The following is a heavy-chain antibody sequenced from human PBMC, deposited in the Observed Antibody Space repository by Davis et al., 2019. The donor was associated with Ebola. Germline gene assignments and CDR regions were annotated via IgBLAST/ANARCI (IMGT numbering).Heavy chain of an antibody. CDR2: INPSGGST. CDR3: ARDHGWDLLFYFDF. J-gene: IGHJ4*02. D-gene: IGHD1-26*01. Sequence: AASVKVSCKASGGTFSSYTISWVRQAPGQGLEWMGIINPSGGSTSYAQKFQGRVTMTTDTSTSTAYMEMRSLRSDDTAVYYCARDHGWDLLFYFDFWGQGTLVTVSS. V-gene: IGHV1-46*01. CDR1: GGTFSSYT.